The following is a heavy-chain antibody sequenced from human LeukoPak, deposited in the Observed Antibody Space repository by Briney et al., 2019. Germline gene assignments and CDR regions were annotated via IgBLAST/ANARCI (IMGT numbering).Heavy chain of an antibody. D-gene: IGHD6-13*01. V-gene: IGHV3-23*01. CDR1: GFTFSSYG. CDR2: ISGSGGST. J-gene: IGHJ3*02. Sequence: GGSLRLSCAASGFTFSSYGMSWVRQAPGKGLEWVSAISGSGGSTYYADSVKGRFTISRDNSKNTLYLQMNSLRAEDTAVYYCAKVARSSDSSSWADAFDIWGQGTMVTVSS. CDR3: AKVARSSDSSSWADAFDI.